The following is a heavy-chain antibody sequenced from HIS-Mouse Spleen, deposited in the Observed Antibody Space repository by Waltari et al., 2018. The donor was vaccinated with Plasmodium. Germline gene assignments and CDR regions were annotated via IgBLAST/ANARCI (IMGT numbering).Heavy chain of an antibody. Sequence: EVKKPGASVKVSCKSSGYTFTGYYMHWVRQAPGQGLEWMGWINPNRGGKNHAQKVQGRVTMTRDTSISTAYMELSRLRSDDTAVYYCARVLGYKAAAGTFVEYFQHWGQGTLVTVSS. CDR1: GYTFTGYY. D-gene: IGHD6-13*01. V-gene: IGHV1-2*02. CDR3: ARVLGYKAAAGTFVEYFQH. CDR2: INPNRGGK. J-gene: IGHJ1*01.